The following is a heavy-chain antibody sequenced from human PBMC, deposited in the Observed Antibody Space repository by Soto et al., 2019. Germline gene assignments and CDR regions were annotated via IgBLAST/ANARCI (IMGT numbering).Heavy chain of an antibody. J-gene: IGHJ5*02. Sequence: TAGTLCLTCTVSGDSVSRAAFYWIWLRQAPGQGLEWGGFIYFSGSTNYNPSLKNRITMSLDTSKSQFALNISSETPADTAVYYCARVNSARNGFDPWGQGTPVTVSS. CDR1: GDSVSRAAFY. D-gene: IGHD4-4*01. CDR2: IYFSGST. V-gene: IGHV4-61*08. CDR3: ARVNSARNGFDP.